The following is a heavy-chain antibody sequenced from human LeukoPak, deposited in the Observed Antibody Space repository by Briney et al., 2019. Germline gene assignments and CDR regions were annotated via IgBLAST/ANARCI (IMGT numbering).Heavy chain of an antibody. D-gene: IGHD1-14*01. V-gene: IGHV4-59*01. Sequence: PSETLSLTCTVSGASIKTYYWSWIRQPPGKGLEWIGWIYDSGITTYNPSLESRVTISIDTSKNQFSLKLSPVTAADTAMYYCARATNVGFFYYYGMDVWGQGTTVTVSS. J-gene: IGHJ6*02. CDR1: GASIKTYY. CDR2: IYDSGIT. CDR3: ARATNVGFFYYYGMDV.